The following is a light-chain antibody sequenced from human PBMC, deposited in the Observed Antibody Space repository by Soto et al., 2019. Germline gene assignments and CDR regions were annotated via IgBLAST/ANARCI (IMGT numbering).Light chain of an antibody. J-gene: IGKJ4*01. V-gene: IGKV1-27*01. CDR1: QGINNT. CDR2: AAS. CDR3: QKDKGAPRT. Sequence: DIQLTQSPSSLSASVGDRVTITCRASQGINNTLAWYQQKSGKVPSLLIFAASTLQSGVPSRFSGSGFGTLFTLTISGLQAEDVATYYCQKDKGAPRTFGRGTKVEMK.